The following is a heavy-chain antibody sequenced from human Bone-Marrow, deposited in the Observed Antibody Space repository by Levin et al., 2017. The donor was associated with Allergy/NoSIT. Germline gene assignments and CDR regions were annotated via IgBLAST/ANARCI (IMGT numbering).Heavy chain of an antibody. D-gene: IGHD4-17*01. CDR2: INPNSGGT. Sequence: SGESLKISCKASGYTFTGYYMHWVRQAPGQGLEWMGRINPNSGGTNYAQKFQGRVTMTRDTSISTAYMELSRLRSDDTAVYYCARVPHPDYGDYIPHYYYYMDVWGKGTTVTVSS. CDR1: GYTFTGYY. J-gene: IGHJ6*03. CDR3: ARVPHPDYGDYIPHYYYYMDV. V-gene: IGHV1-2*06.